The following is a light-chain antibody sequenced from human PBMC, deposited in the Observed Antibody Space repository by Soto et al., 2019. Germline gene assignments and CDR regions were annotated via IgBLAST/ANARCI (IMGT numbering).Light chain of an antibody. Sequence: IQGTHSPSIVAVAVVDRVTITFLASQIISNYLAWYPQRPGTAPKLLISDASTLENGCPSRFSGSGSGTDFTLTLSSLQPDDSATYYWHQYSYSRKFGQGTKVDIK. CDR3: HQYSYSRK. J-gene: IGKJ1*01. CDR2: DAS. CDR1: QIISNY. V-gene: IGKV1-5*01.